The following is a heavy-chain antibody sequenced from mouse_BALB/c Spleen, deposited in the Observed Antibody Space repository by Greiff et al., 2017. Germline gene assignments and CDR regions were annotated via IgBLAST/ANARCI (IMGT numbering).Heavy chain of an antibody. J-gene: IGHJ4*01. Sequence: EVQGVESGGGLVQPGGSRKLSCAASGFTFSSFGMHWVRQAPEKGLEWVAYISSGSSTIYYADTVKGRFTISRDNPKNTLFLQMTSLRSEDTAMYYCARDYGYYAMDYWGQGTSVTVSS. D-gene: IGHD1-2*01. CDR3: ARDYGYYAMDY. V-gene: IGHV5-17*02. CDR2: ISSGSSTI. CDR1: GFTFSSFG.